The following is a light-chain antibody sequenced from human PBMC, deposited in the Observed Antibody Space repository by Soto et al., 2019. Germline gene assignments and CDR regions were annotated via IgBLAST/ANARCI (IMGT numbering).Light chain of an antibody. J-gene: IGKJ2*01. CDR1: QSVSSK. Sequence: EIVLTQSPATLSMSPGERATLSCRAGQSVSSKLAWYQQKPGQAPRLLIFGASTRATGVPARFSGSGSGTEFTLTISSLQSEDFAVYFCQKYNNWPPFTFGQGTKLEIK. CDR2: GAS. V-gene: IGKV3-15*01. CDR3: QKYNNWPPFT.